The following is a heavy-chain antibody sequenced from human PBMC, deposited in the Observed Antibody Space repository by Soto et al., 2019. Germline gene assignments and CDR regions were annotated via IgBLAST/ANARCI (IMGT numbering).Heavy chain of an antibody. D-gene: IGHD2-2*01. CDR1: GGSISSGGYY. CDR2: LYYSGST. CDR3: ARERQLHKPRSYYYYGMDV. J-gene: IGHJ6*02. V-gene: IGHV4-31*01. Sequence: QVQLQESGPGLVKPSQTLSLTCTVSGGSISSGGYYWSWIRQHPGKGLEWFGYLYYSGSTYYNPSLKSLVTISVDTSKNQFSLKLSSVTAADTAVYYCARERQLHKPRSYYYYGMDVWGQGTTVTVSS.